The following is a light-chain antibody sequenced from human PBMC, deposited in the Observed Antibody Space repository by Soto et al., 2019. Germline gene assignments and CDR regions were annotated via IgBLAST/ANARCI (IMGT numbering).Light chain of an antibody. CDR2: SAS. CDR3: QQSYNSLLLT. V-gene: IGKV1-39*01. CDR1: QSISTY. J-gene: IGKJ4*01. Sequence: DIQMTQSPSSLSASVGDRVTITCRASQSISTYLNWYQQKPGEAPKLLIYSASNLQTGVPSRFSGSGSGTDFTLTISSLQPEDFETYYCQQSYNSLLLTFGGGTKVE.